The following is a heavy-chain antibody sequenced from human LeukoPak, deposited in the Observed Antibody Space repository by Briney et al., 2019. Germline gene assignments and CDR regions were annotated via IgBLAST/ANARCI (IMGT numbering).Heavy chain of an antibody. V-gene: IGHV4-59*01. CDR1: GGPLNSYH. Sequence: SETLSLPCTVSGGPLNSYHWSWPRHPPGKALEWIDYVYYTVSPEYNPALKSRVTMSVDTSKNQFSLNLTSVTAADTAIYYCARVFYGGSLGCDYWGQGILVTVSS. J-gene: IGHJ4*02. D-gene: IGHD4-23*01. CDR3: ARVFYGGSLGCDY. CDR2: VYYTVSP.